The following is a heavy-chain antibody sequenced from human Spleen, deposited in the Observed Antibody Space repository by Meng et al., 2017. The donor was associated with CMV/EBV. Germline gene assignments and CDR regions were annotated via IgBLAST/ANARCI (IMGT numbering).Heavy chain of an antibody. CDR3: ARDYGSGSPHWFDP. D-gene: IGHD3-10*01. V-gene: IGHV4-31*02. Sequence: SGGSISSGGYYWSWIRQHPGKGLEWIGYIYYSGSTYYTPSLTSRVTISVDTSKNQFSLKLSSVTAADTAVYYCARDYGSGSPHWFDPWGQGTLVTVSS. CDR2: IYYSGST. J-gene: IGHJ5*02. CDR1: GGSISSGGYY.